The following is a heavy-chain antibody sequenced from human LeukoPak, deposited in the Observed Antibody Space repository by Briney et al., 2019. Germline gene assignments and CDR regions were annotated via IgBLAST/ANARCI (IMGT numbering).Heavy chain of an antibody. V-gene: IGHV3-21*01. CDR3: ARHRQYCSGGSCYPLFDY. Sequence: GGSLRLACAAAGLTFSTNSVNWVRHAPGEWLEWVSSISSSSRYIYYADSAKDRFTIPRDNAKNSLYLQMNSLEAEDTAVYYCARHRQYCSGGSCYPLFDYWGQGTLVTVSS. D-gene: IGHD2-15*01. CDR1: GLTFSTNS. CDR2: ISSSSRYI. J-gene: IGHJ4*02.